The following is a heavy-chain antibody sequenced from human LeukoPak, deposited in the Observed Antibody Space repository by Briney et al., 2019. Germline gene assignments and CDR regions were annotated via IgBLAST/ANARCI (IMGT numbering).Heavy chain of an antibody. J-gene: IGHJ5*02. D-gene: IGHD3-22*01. V-gene: IGHV4-34*01. CDR1: GGSFSGYY. CDR2: INHSGST. CDR3: ARGQDVRLIYYDIRRGFDP. Sequence: SETLSLTCAVYGGSFSGYYWSWIRQPPGKWLEWIGEINHSGSTNYNPSLKSRVTISVDTSKNQFSLKLSSVTAADTAVYYCARGQDVRLIYYDIRRGFDPWGQGTLVTVSS.